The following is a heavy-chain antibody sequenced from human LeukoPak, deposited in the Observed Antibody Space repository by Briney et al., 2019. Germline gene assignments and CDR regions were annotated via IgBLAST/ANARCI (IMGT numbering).Heavy chain of an antibody. D-gene: IGHD3-16*01. V-gene: IGHV3-7*03. CDR3: ARGGGLDV. Sequence: QAGGSLRLSCAASGFTFSSAWMNWARQAPGKGLEWVASINHNGNVNYYVDSVKGRFTISRDNAKNSLYLQMSNLRAGDTAVYFCARGGGLDVWGQGATVTVSS. CDR2: INHNGNVN. CDR1: GFTFSSAW. J-gene: IGHJ6*02.